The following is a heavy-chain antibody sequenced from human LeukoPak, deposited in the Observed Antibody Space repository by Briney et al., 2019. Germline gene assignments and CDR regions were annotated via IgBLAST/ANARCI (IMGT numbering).Heavy chain of an antibody. Sequence: SETLSLTCTVSGGSISSYYWSWVRQPAGKGLEWIGRIYTSGSNNYNPSLKSRVTMSVDTSKNQFSLKLSSVTAADTAMYYCARGYSSGEQDYWGQGTLVTVSS. CDR3: ARGYSSGEQDY. CDR2: IYTSGSN. D-gene: IGHD6-19*01. CDR1: GGSISSYY. V-gene: IGHV4-4*07. J-gene: IGHJ4*02.